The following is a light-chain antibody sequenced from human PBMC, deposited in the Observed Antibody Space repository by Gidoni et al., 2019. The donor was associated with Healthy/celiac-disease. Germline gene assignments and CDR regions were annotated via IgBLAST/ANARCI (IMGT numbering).Light chain of an antibody. V-gene: IGKV2-28*01. CDR3: MQPLQTPYT. J-gene: IGKJ2*01. CDR1: QSLLHSNGYNY. Sequence: DIVMTQSPLSLPVTPGEPASISCRSSQSLLHSNGYNYLDWYLQKPGQSPQLLIYLGSNRASGVPDRFSGSGSGTDFTLKISRVEAEDVGVYYCMQPLQTPYTFXQXTKLXIK. CDR2: LGS.